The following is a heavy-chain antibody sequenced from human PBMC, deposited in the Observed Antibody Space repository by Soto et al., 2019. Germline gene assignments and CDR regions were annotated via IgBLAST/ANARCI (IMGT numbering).Heavy chain of an antibody. J-gene: IGHJ4*02. CDR1: GFTFSSYG. Sequence: QVPLVESGGGVVQPGRSLRLSCAASGFTFSSYGMHWVRQAPGKGLEWVAVIWYDGSNKYYADSVKGRFTISRDNSKNTLYLQMNSLRAEETAVYYCARDGYCSGGSCYSVPVFDYWGQGTLVTVSS. V-gene: IGHV3-33*01. CDR3: ARDGYCSGGSCYSVPVFDY. D-gene: IGHD2-15*01. CDR2: IWYDGSNK.